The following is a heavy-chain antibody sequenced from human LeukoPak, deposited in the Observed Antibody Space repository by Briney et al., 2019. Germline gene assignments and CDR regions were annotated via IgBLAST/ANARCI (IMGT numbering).Heavy chain of an antibody. V-gene: IGHV4-59*08. J-gene: IGHJ5*02. CDR3: ARVSGSMVRGLGVFDP. CDR1: GGSISSYY. D-gene: IGHD3-10*01. Sequence: SETLSLTCTVSGGSISSYYWSWIRQPPGKGLEWIGYIYYSGSTNYNPSLKSRVTTSVDTSKNQFSLKLSSVTAADTAVYYCARVSGSMVRGLGVFDPWGQGTLVTVSS. CDR2: IYYSGST.